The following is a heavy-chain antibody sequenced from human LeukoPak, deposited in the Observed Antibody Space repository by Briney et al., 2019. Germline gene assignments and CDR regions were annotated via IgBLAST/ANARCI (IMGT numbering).Heavy chain of an antibody. CDR1: GGTFSSYA. V-gene: IGHV1-69*01. CDR3: ARDPGSEGAKSSTFDY. CDR2: IIPIFGTA. J-gene: IGHJ4*02. D-gene: IGHD1-26*01. Sequence: GSSVKVSCKASGGTFSSYAISWVRQAPGQGLEWMGGIIPIFGTANYAQKFQGRVTITADESTSTAYMELSSLRSEDTAVYYCARDPGSEGAKSSTFDYWGQGTLVTVSS.